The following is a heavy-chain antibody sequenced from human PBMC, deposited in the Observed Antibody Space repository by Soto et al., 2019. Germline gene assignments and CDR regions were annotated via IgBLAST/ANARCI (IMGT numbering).Heavy chain of an antibody. CDR3: AAALPWFGELLWAVDYYYYGMDV. CDR2: IVVGSGNT. CDR1: GYTFTSYG. Sequence: SVKVSCKASGYTFTSYGISWVRQARGQRLEWIGWIVVGSGNTNYAQKFQERVTITRDMSTSTAYMELSSLRSEDTAVYYCAAALPWFGELLWAVDYYYYGMDVWGQGTTVTVSS. J-gene: IGHJ6*02. D-gene: IGHD3-10*01. V-gene: IGHV1-58*02.